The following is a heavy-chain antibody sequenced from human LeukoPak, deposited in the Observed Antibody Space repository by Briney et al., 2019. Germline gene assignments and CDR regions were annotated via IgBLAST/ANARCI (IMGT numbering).Heavy chain of an antibody. Sequence: GGSLILSCAASGFAFNNYAMRWVRQAPGRGLEWVSSIGGSGGNTYYADSVRGSFTMSRDNSENTVYIQMNSERAEDTSVYFCAKEGDSSGYYVMLCFFDGWGQGTLVTVSS. D-gene: IGHD6-19*01. CDR2: IGGSGGNT. CDR1: GFAFNNYA. J-gene: IGHJ4*02. CDR3: AKEGDSSGYYVMLCFFDG. V-gene: IGHV3-23*01.